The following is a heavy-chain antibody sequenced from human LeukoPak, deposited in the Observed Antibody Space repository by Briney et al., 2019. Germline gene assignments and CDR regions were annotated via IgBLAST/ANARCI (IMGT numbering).Heavy chain of an antibody. Sequence: ASVKVSCKASGYTFTGYSMHWVRQAPGQGLEWMGWINPNSGGTNYAQKFQGRVTMTRDTSISTAYMELSRLRSDDTAVYYCARDRRGRYFDWLPIYFDYWGQGTLVTVSS. CDR1: GYTFTGYS. CDR3: ARDRRGRYFDWLPIYFDY. V-gene: IGHV1-2*02. J-gene: IGHJ4*02. CDR2: INPNSGGT. D-gene: IGHD3-9*01.